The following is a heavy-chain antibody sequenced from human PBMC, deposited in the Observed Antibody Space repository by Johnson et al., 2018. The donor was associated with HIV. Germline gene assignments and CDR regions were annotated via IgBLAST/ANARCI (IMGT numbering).Heavy chain of an antibody. CDR3: ARWGGDCSGGGCDGGEVFAFDI. Sequence: VQLVESGGGVVRPGGSLRLSCAASGFTFNDYGMSWVHQVPGKGLEWVSSINWNGGNTNYADSVKGRLTISSDHAKKSLDLEVNSLRAEDTALYYCARWGGDCSGGGCDGGEVFAFDIWGQGTMVTVSS. CDR2: INWNGGNT. D-gene: IGHD2-15*01. CDR1: GFTFNDYG. J-gene: IGHJ3*02. V-gene: IGHV3-20*04.